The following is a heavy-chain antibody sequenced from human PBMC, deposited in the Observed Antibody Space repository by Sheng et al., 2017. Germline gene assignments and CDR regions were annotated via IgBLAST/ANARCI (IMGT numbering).Heavy chain of an antibody. CDR2: IYSGGST. D-gene: IGHD2-2*01. V-gene: IGHV4-61*02. Sequence: QMQLQESGPGLVQPSQALSLTCTVSGDSISSGNYFWSWIRQPAGKGLEWIGRIYSGGSTNYSPSLKSRVTISLDTSENQFSLKLTSVTAADTAVYYCARGLGSSAANWFDPWGREPGHRSPQ. J-gene: IGHJ5*02. CDR3: ARGLGSSAANWFDP. CDR1: GDSISSGNYF.